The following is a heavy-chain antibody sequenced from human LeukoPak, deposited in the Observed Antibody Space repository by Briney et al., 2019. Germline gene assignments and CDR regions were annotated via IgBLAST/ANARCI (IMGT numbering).Heavy chain of an antibody. V-gene: IGHV3-15*01. CDR3: STRTPAGPDH. CDR2: IKSKTDGETT. J-gene: IGHJ4*02. Sequence: GGSLRLSCAASGFTLSDAYMSWVRQAPGKGLEWVGRIKSKTDGETTDYAAPVKGRFTISRDDSKKTLYLQMNSLEAEDTAIYYCSTRTPAGPDHWGQGTLVTVSS. CDR1: GFTLSDAY. D-gene: IGHD2-2*01.